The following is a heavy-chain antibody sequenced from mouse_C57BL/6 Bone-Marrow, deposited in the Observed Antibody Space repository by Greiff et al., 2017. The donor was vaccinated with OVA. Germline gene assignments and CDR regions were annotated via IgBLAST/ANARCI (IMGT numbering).Heavy chain of an antibody. CDR1: GFTFSSYA. Sequence: DVMLVESGGGLVKPGGSLKLSCAASGFTFSSYAMSWVRQTPEKRLEWVATISDGGSYTYYPDNVKGRFTISRDNAKNNLYLQMSHLKSEDTAMYYCARGPPYAMDYWGQGTSVTVSS. CDR3: ARGPPYAMDY. CDR2: ISDGGSYT. J-gene: IGHJ4*01. V-gene: IGHV5-4*03.